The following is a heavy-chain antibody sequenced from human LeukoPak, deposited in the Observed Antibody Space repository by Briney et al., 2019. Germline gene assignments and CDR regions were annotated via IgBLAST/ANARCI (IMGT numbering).Heavy chain of an antibody. CDR2: ISYDGSNK. CDR1: GFTFSSHA. D-gene: IGHD6-13*01. Sequence: GGSLRLSCAASGFTFSSHAMHWVRQAPGRGLEWVAVISYDGSNKYYADSVKGRFTISRDNSKNTLYLQMNSLRAEDTAVYYCARDRVRYSSSWTFDYWGQGTLVTVSS. CDR3: ARDRVRYSSSWTFDY. V-gene: IGHV3-30*04. J-gene: IGHJ4*02.